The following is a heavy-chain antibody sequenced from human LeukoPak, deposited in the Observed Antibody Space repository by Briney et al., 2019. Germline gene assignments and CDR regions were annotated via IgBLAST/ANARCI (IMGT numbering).Heavy chain of an antibody. V-gene: IGHV4-39*01. J-gene: IGHJ6*03. Sequence: PSETLSLTCTVSGGSITSSSYYWGWIRQPPGKGLEWIVSFSYSGTAYFNPSLESRVTMSVDTSNNRVSLNVSSVTAADTGVYYCARPSSGYYYDYMDVWGKGTLVTVSS. CDR1: GGSITSSSYY. D-gene: IGHD3-22*01. CDR3: ARPSSGYYYDYMDV. CDR2: FSYSGTA.